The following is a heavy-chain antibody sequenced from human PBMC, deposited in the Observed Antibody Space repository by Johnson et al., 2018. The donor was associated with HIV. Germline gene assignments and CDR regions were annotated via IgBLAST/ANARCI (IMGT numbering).Heavy chain of an antibody. J-gene: IGHJ3*02. V-gene: IGHV3-30*04. D-gene: IGHD6-6*01. CDR2: ISYDGSNK. Sequence: VQLVESGGGVVQPGRSLRLSCAASGFTFSSYAMHWVRQAPGKGLEWVALISYDGSNKYYADSVKGRFTISRDNAKNSLYLQMNSLRAEDTAVYYCARSGAASIAARGDAFDIWGQGTMVTVSS. CDR1: GFTFSSYA. CDR3: ARSGAASIAARGDAFDI.